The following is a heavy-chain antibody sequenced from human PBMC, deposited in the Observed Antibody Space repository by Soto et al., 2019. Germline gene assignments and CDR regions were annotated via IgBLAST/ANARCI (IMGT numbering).Heavy chain of an antibody. Sequence: EVQLVESGGGLVQPGGSLRLSCAASGFTFSSYSMNWVHQAPGKGLEWVSYISSSSSTIYYADSVKGRFTISRDNAKNSLYLQMNSLRDEDTAVYYCARSKPDTAMVKYYFDYWGQGTLVTVSS. D-gene: IGHD5-18*01. V-gene: IGHV3-48*02. CDR2: ISSSSSTI. CDR3: ARSKPDTAMVKYYFDY. J-gene: IGHJ4*02. CDR1: GFTFSSYS.